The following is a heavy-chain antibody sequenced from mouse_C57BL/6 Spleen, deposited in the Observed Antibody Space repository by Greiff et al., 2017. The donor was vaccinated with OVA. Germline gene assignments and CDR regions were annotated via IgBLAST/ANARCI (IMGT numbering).Heavy chain of an antibody. V-gene: IGHV1-19*01. D-gene: IGHD1-1*01. J-gene: IGHJ4*01. CDR2: INPYNGGT. Sequence: VQLQQSGPVLVKPGASVKMSCKASGYTFTDYYMNWVKQSHGKSLEWIGVINPYNGGTSYNQKFKGKATLTVDKSSSTAYMELNSLTSEDSAVYYCARSRYYYGSSYNYAMDYWGQGTSVTVSS. CDR1: GYTFTDYY. CDR3: ARSRYYYGSSYNYAMDY.